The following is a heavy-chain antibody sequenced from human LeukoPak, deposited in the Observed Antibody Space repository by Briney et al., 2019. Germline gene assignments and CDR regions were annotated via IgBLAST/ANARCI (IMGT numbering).Heavy chain of an antibody. CDR1: GGPISTPY. D-gene: IGHD3-22*01. CDR3: ARLYCYAGSCYAGLDH. Sequence: TSETLSLTCTVSGGPISTPYWGWIRQPPGEGLEWIGYLDHSGTTNCNPSLKSRVTISVDTSKSQFSLKLTSVTAADTAVYYCARLYCYAGSCYAGLDHWGQGTLVTVSS. J-gene: IGHJ4*02. V-gene: IGHV4-59*08. CDR2: LDHSGTT.